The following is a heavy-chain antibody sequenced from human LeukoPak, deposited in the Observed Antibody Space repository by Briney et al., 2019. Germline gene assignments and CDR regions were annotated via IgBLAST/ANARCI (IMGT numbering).Heavy chain of an antibody. CDR2: ISSSSSYI. CDR1: GFTFSSYS. D-gene: IGHD4-17*01. CDR3: ARDPPTTVVPPREFDY. V-gene: IGHV3-21*01. J-gene: IGHJ4*02. Sequence: GGSLRLSWAASGFTFSSYSMNWVRQAPGKGLEWVSSISSSSSYIYYADSVKGRFTISRDNAKNSLYLQMNSLRAEDTAVYYCARDPPTTVVPPREFDYWGQGTLVTVSS.